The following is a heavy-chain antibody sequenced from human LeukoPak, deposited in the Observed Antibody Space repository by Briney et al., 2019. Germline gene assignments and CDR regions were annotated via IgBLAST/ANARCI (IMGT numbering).Heavy chain of an antibody. Sequence: GGSLRLSCAASGFTFSSYAMSWVRQAPGKGLEWVSRINSDGSSTSYADSVKGRFTISRDNAKNTLYLQVNSLRVEDTAVYYCASPQSGDYGALYFQHWGPGTLVTVSS. CDR1: GFTFSSYA. D-gene: IGHD4-17*01. CDR3: ASPQSGDYGALYFQH. J-gene: IGHJ1*01. CDR2: INSDGSST. V-gene: IGHV3-74*01.